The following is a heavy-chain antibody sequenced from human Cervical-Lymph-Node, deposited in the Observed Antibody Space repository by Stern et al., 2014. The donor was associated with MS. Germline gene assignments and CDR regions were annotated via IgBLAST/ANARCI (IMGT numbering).Heavy chain of an antibody. CDR2: MSFVGGNK. CDR1: GFSLSNSG. CDR3: MGVGDAMHV. V-gene: IGHV3-30*03. Sequence: VQLVESGGGVVQPGRSLTLSCAASGFSLSNSGMHWVRQAPGMGLEWVAVMSFVGGNKKYGDSVKGRFSISRDMANNTLFLQMNSLRPEDTAVYYCMGVGDAMHVWGQGTTVIVSS. J-gene: IGHJ6*02.